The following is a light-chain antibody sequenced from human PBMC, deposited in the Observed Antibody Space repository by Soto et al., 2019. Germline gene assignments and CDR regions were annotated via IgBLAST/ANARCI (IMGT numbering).Light chain of an antibody. CDR2: KAS. Sequence: DIQMTQSPSTVSGSVGDSVTISCRASQTISSWLAWYQQKPGKAPKLLIYKASTLKSGVPSRFSGSGSGTEFTLTIISLQPDDFATYYCQHSTSYSEAFGQGTKVDNK. V-gene: IGKV1-5*03. J-gene: IGKJ1*01. CDR3: QHSTSYSEA. CDR1: QTISSW.